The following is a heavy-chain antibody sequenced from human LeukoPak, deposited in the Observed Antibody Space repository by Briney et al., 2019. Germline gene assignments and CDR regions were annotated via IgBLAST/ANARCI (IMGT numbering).Heavy chain of an antibody. J-gene: IGHJ4*02. CDR3: AREIPGAASAFDY. CDR1: EFTFKTFW. V-gene: IGHV3-7*03. Sequence: GGSLRLSCAASEFTFKTFWMSWVRQAPGKGLEWVANINQDGGQKYYVDSVKGRFTISRDNARSSLYPQMKSLRVEDTAVYYCAREIPGAASAFDYWGQGTLVTVSS. CDR2: INQDGGQK. D-gene: IGHD6-25*01.